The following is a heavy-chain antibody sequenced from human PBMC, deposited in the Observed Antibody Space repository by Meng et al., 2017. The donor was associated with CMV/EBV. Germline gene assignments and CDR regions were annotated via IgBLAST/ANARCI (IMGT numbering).Heavy chain of an antibody. D-gene: IGHD2-2*02. CDR2: ISAYNGNT. CDR1: GYTFTSYG. Sequence: ASVKVSCKASGYTFTSYGISWVRQAPGQGLEWRGWISAYNGNTNYAQKLQGRVTMTTDTSTSTAYMELRSLRSDDTAVYYCARDLVEYQLLYGVWDYYYGMDVWGQGTTVTVSS. V-gene: IGHV1-18*01. CDR3: ARDLVEYQLLYGVWDYYYGMDV. J-gene: IGHJ6*02.